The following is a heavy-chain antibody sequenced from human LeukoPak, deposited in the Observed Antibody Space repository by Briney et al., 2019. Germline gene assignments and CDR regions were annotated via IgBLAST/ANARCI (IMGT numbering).Heavy chain of an antibody. D-gene: IGHD3-3*01. Sequence: SETLSLTCTVSGGSINSNSYYWGWIRQPPGKGLKWIGSIYYSGNTYYSPSLKSRFTISVDTSKNQFSLKLSSVTAADTAVYYCARLWSGYRPPDYWGQGTLVTVSS. J-gene: IGHJ4*02. CDR3: ARLWSGYRPPDY. CDR2: IYYSGNT. CDR1: GGSINSNSYY. V-gene: IGHV4-39*01.